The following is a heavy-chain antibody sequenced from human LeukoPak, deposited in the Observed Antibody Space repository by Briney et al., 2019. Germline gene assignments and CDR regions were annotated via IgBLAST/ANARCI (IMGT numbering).Heavy chain of an antibody. D-gene: IGHD5-12*01. CDR2: ISWNSGSA. Sequence: GRSLRLSCAASGFTFDDYSMHWVRQAPEKGLEWVSGISWNSGSAGYADSAKGRFTISRDSAKNSLYLQMNSLRTEDTALYYCAKDRTYSAYAALDYWGQGTLVTVSS. CDR3: AKDRTYSAYAALDY. J-gene: IGHJ4*02. CDR1: GFTFDDYS. V-gene: IGHV3-9*01.